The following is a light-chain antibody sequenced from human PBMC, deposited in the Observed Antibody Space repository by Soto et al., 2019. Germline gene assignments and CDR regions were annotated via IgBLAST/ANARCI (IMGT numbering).Light chain of an antibody. CDR3: QQYNSYSLT. CDR1: QTISSW. CDR2: QAS. V-gene: IGKV1-5*03. Sequence: DIQMTQSPSALSASVGDRVTITCRASQTISSWLAWYQQKPGEAPRLLIYQASSLETEVPSRFSGSGSGTEFTLTISSLQPGDFATYYGQQYNSYSLTFGQGTNVEIK. J-gene: IGKJ1*01.